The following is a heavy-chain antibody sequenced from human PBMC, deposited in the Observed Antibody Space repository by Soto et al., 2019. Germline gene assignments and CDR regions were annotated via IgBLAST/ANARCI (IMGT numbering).Heavy chain of an antibody. D-gene: IGHD6-13*01. Sequence: ASVKVSCKGSGYTFTSYGISWVRQAPGQGLEWMGWISAYNGNTNYGQKLQGRVTMTTDTSTSTAYMELRSLRSDDTAVYYCAREMAAAGSRWFDPWGQGTLVTVSS. CDR1: GYTFTSYG. V-gene: IGHV1-18*01. CDR3: AREMAAAGSRWFDP. J-gene: IGHJ5*02. CDR2: ISAYNGNT.